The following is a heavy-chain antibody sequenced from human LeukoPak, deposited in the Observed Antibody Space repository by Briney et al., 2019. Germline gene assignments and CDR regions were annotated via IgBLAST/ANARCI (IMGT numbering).Heavy chain of an antibody. D-gene: IGHD3-10*01. J-gene: IGHJ4*02. V-gene: IGHV3-23*01. CDR3: AKDKIEGYGSGSYLDY. CDR1: GFTSSNYA. Sequence: HTGGSLRLSCAASGFTSSNYAMSWVRQAPGKGLEWVSAITGSGDTYSADSVKGRFTISRDNSKNTLYLQMNSLRAEDTAVYYCAKDKIEGYGSGSYLDYWGQGTLVTVSS. CDR2: ITGSGDT.